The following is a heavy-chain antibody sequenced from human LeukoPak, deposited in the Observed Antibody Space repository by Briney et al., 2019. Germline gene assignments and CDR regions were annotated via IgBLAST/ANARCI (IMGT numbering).Heavy chain of an antibody. CDR1: GFTFSSYA. J-gene: IGHJ4*02. Sequence: PGVSLRLPCAASGFTFSSYAMSWVRQAPGKGLEWGSALSGSGGSIYHADSVKGRFTISRDNSKNTQYLQMNSLRAEDTAVYYCAKDVEMATTYYFGYWGQGTLVTLSS. V-gene: IGHV3-23*01. CDR3: AKDVEMATTYYFGY. CDR2: LSGSGGSI. D-gene: IGHD5-24*01.